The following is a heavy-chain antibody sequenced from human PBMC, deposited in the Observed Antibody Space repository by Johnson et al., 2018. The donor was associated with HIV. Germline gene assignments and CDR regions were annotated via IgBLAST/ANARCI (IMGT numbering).Heavy chain of an antibody. CDR1: GFTFSSFG. V-gene: IGHV3-33*01. CDR2: IWYDGSNK. Sequence: QMLLVESGGGVVQPGGSLRLSCAASGFTFSSFGMHWVRQAPGKGLEWVAVIWYDGSNKYYAESVKGRFTISRDNSKNTLYLQMNSLRAEDTAVYYCARDRLWFGESDAFDIWGQGTMVTVSS. J-gene: IGHJ3*02. D-gene: IGHD3-10*01. CDR3: ARDRLWFGESDAFDI.